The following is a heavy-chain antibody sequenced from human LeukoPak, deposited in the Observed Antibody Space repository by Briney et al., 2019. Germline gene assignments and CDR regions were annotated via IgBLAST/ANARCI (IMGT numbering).Heavy chain of an antibody. D-gene: IGHD3-16*02. Sequence: GGSLRLSCAASGFTFSIYAMSWVRQAPGKGLEWVSAISGSGGSTYYADSVKGRFTVSRDNSKNTLYLQMNSLRAEDTAVYYCAKDTFIMITFGGVIVEPRDDYWGQGTLVTVSS. CDR2: ISGSGGST. V-gene: IGHV3-23*01. CDR3: AKDTFIMITFGGVIVEPRDDY. J-gene: IGHJ4*02. CDR1: GFTFSIYA.